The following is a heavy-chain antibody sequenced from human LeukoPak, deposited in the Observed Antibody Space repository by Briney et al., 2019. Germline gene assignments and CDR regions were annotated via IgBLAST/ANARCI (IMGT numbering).Heavy chain of an antibody. J-gene: IGHJ4*02. CDR3: ARDLGGPGIAVAGTDY. CDR1: GFTVSSNY. CDR2: IYSGGST. V-gene: IGHV3-53*01. D-gene: IGHD6-19*01. Sequence: PGGSLRLSCAASGFTVSSNYMSWVRQAPGKGLEWVSVIYSGGSTYYADSVKGRFTISRDNSKNTLYLQMNSLRAEDTAVYYCARDLGGPGIAVAGTDYWGQGTLVTVSS.